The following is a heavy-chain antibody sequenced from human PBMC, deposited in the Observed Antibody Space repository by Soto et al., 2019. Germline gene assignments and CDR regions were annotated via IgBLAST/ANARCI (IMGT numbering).Heavy chain of an antibody. V-gene: IGHV1-3*05. CDR1: GYTFTSYV. J-gene: IGHJ4*02. CDR3: ARALGGSGYDPSGY. Sequence: QVQLVQSGTEEKKPGASVKVSCKASGYTFTSYVMHWVRQAPGQRLEWMGWINAGNGDTKYSQNFQDRVTITTDTSASIAYMEVTNLRSEDTAVYYCARALGGSGYDPSGYCGQGTLVTVSS. D-gene: IGHD5-12*01. CDR2: INAGNGDT.